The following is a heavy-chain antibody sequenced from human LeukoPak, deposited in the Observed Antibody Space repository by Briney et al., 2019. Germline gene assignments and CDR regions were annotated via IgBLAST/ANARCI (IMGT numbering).Heavy chain of an antibody. CDR1: GGSISSGGYY. J-gene: IGHJ5*02. CDR2: IYYSGST. D-gene: IGHD3-10*01. Sequence: PSETLSLTCTVSGGSISSGGYYWSWIRQHPGKGLEWIGYIYYSGSTYYNPSLKSRVTIPVDTSKNQFSLKLSSVTAADTAVYYCARSSGSYYTNWFDPWGQGTLVTVSS. CDR3: ARSSGSYYTNWFDP. V-gene: IGHV4-31*03.